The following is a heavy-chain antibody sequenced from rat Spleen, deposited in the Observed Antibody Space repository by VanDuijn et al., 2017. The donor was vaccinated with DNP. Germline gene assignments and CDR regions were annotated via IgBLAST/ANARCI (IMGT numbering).Heavy chain of an antibody. D-gene: IGHD1-7*01. CDR3: SRGDYSH. V-gene: IGHV2-32*01. CDR2: VWSNGDT. Sequence: QVQLRESGPGLVQPSQTLSLTCTVSGFSLSSYHVHWIRQPPGKGLEWMGVVWSNGDTSYDSTLKSRLSISRDTSKSQVFLKVNGLQTEDTDTYYCSRGDYSHWGQGVMVTVSS. J-gene: IGHJ2*01. CDR1: GFSLSSYH.